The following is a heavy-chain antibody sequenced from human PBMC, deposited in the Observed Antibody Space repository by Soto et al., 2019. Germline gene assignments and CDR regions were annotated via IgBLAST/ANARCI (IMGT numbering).Heavy chain of an antibody. CDR3: ATYTAFAKYYFDY. CDR2: IYPSGTI. D-gene: IGHD2-2*02. Sequence: SETLSLTCAVSGVSITTNGYSWSWIRQPPGKGLEWIGYIYPSGTIFYNPSLNSRVTISADTSNNQFSLKLTSVTAADTAVYFCATYTAFAKYYFDYWGRGTMVTVYS. J-gene: IGHJ4*02. V-gene: IGHV4-30-2*01. CDR1: GVSITTNGYS.